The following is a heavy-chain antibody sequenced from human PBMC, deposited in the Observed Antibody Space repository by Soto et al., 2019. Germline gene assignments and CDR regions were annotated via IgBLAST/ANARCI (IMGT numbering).Heavy chain of an antibody. CDR3: AREERIAGAGRASTGEY. J-gene: IGHJ4*02. D-gene: IGHD6-19*01. CDR2: IIPFIVTA. Sequence: QVQLVQSGAEVKKPGSSVKVSCKASGGTFSSYAISWVRQAPGQGLEWMGGIIPFIVTANYDQKFQGRVTITADESTSTAYMELSRQRTEDTAVYYCAREERIAGAGRASTGEYWGQGTLVTVSS. CDR1: GGTFSSYA. V-gene: IGHV1-69*01.